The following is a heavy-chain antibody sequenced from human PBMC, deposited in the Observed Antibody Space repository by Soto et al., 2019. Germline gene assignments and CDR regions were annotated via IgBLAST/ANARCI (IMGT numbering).Heavy chain of an antibody. D-gene: IGHD4-17*01. CDR1: GFTFSSYG. Sequence: GGSLRLSCAASGFTFSSYGMHWVRKAPGKGLEWVAVIWYDGSNKYYADSVKGRFTISRDNSKNTLYLQMNSLRAEDTAVYYCARDNEHGDYDYWGQGTLVTVSS. V-gene: IGHV3-33*01. J-gene: IGHJ4*02. CDR2: IWYDGSNK. CDR3: ARDNEHGDYDY.